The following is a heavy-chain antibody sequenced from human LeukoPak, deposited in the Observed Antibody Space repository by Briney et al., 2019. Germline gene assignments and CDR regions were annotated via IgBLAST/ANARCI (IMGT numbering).Heavy chain of an antibody. CDR2: INSDGNSR. CDR3: ARDPAPSGWYDY. D-gene: IGHD6-19*01. Sequence: GGSLRLSCAASGFTLSSYWMHWVRQTPGKGLVWVSRINSDGNSRTYADSVKGRFTISRDNAKDTQYLQMDSLRAGDTAVYYCARDPAPSGWYDYWGQGTLVTVSS. J-gene: IGHJ4*02. V-gene: IGHV3-74*01. CDR1: GFTLSSYW.